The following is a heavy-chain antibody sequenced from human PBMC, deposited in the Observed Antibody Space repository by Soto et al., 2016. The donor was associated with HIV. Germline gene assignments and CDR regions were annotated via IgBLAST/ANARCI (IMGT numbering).Heavy chain of an antibody. Sequence: EVQVVESGGGLVQPGGSLRLSCAASGFTVSHNYMSWVRQAPGKGLEWVSVIYSGGSRYYSDSVRGRFTISRDNSKNTVYLQMNSLRAEDTAVYYCAREGGLGSYRPYYFDHWGQGTLVTVSS. J-gene: IGHJ4*02. CDR3: AREGGLGSYRPYYFDH. V-gene: IGHV3-66*01. D-gene: IGHD3-16*02. CDR1: GFTVSHNY. CDR2: IYSGGSR.